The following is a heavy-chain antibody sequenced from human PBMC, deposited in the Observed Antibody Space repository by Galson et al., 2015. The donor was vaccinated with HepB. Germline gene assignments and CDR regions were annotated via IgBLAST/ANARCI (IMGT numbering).Heavy chain of an antibody. J-gene: IGHJ4*02. Sequence: SLRLSCAASGFTFSSYAMHWVRQAPGKGLEWVAVISYDGSNKYYADSVKGRFTISRDNSKNTLYLQMNSLRAEDTAVYYCARSTGYQIWYFDYWGQGTLVTVSS. CDR1: GFTFSSYA. CDR3: ARSTGYQIWYFDY. CDR2: ISYDGSNK. V-gene: IGHV3-30*04. D-gene: IGHD3-9*01.